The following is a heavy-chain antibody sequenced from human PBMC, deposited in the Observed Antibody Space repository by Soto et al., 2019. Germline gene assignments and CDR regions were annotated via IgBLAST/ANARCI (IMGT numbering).Heavy chain of an antibody. D-gene: IGHD5-12*01. V-gene: IGHV4-61*01. Sequence: QVQLQESGPGLVKPSETLSLTCTVSGGSVSSGSYYWSWIRQPPGKGLEWLGYIYYSRSTNYNPSLNSRVTISVDTYKNQFSLTLSSVTAAGTAVYYCARGSVYDSVHCDYRGQGTLLTVSS. CDR3: ARGSVYDSVHCDY. CDR1: GGSVSSGSYY. CDR2: IYYSRST. J-gene: IGHJ4*02.